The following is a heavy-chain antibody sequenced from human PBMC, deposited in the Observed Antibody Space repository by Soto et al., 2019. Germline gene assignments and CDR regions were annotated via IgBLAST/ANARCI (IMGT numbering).Heavy chain of an antibody. D-gene: IGHD3-3*01. Sequence: QPGGSLRLSCAASGFTFSSYGMHWVRQAPGKGLEWVAVISYDGSNKYYADSVKGRFTISRDNSKNTLYLQMNSLRAEDTAVYYCAKDLYDFWSGYYTGYYYGMDVWGQGTTVTVSS. V-gene: IGHV3-30*18. CDR1: GFTFSSYG. CDR2: ISYDGSNK. J-gene: IGHJ6*02. CDR3: AKDLYDFWSGYYTGYYYGMDV.